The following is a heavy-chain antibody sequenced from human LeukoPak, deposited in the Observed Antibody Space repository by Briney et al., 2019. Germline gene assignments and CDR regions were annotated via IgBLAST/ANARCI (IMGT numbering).Heavy chain of an antibody. CDR1: GGSISSGDYY. CDR2: IYYSGST. J-gene: IGHJ3*02. V-gene: IGHV4-30-4*08. D-gene: IGHD3-22*01. CDR3: ARGRGNYDSSGYYPDAFDI. Sequence: SETLSLTCTVSGGSISSGDYYWSWIRQPPGKGLEWIGYIYYSGSTYYNPSLKSRVTISVDTSKNQFSLKLSSVTAADTAVYYCARGRGNYDSSGYYPDAFDIWGQGTMVTVSS.